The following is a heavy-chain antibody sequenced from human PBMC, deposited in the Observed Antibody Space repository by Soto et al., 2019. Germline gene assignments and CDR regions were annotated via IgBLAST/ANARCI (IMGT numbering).Heavy chain of an antibody. CDR3: ARDVAGPLDYLTGYYYYYYMDV. J-gene: IGHJ6*03. Sequence: PSETLSLTCTVSGGSISSGDYYWSWIRQPPGKGLEWIGYIYYSGSTYYNPSLKSRVTISVDTSKNQFSLKLSSVTAADTAVYYCARDVAGPLDYLTGYYYYYYMDVWGKGTTVTGSS. D-gene: IGHD6-19*01. V-gene: IGHV4-30-4*01. CDR2: IYYSGST. CDR1: GGSISSGDYY.